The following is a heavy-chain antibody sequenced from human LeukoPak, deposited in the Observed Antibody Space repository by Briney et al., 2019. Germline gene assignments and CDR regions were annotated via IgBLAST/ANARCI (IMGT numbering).Heavy chain of an antibody. Sequence: GGSLRLSCAASGFTFSSYWMSWVRQAPGEGLEWVANIKQDGSEKYYVDSVKGRFTISRDDAMNSLYLQMNSLRAEDTAVYYCAREYDSSGNYHDAFDIWGQGTMVTVSS. CDR1: GFTFSSYW. J-gene: IGHJ3*02. D-gene: IGHD3-22*01. CDR3: AREYDSSGNYHDAFDI. V-gene: IGHV3-7*01. CDR2: IKQDGSEK.